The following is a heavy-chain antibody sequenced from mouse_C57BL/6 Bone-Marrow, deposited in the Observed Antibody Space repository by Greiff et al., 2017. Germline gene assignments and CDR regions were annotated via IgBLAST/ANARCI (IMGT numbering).Heavy chain of an antibody. Sequence: QVQLQQSGAELARPGASVKMSCKASGYTFTSYTMHWVKQRPGQGLEWIGYINPSSGYTKYNQKFKDKATLTEDKSSSTAYMQLSSLTSEDSAVYYCAPLRDYYSMDYWGQGTSVTVSS. CDR1: GYTFTSYT. CDR3: APLRDYYSMDY. V-gene: IGHV1-4*01. CDR2: INPSSGYT. J-gene: IGHJ4*01. D-gene: IGHD1-1*01.